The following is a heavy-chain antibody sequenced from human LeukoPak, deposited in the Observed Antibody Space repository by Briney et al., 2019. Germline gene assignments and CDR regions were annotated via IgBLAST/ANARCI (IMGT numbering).Heavy chain of an antibody. Sequence: SETLSLTGTVSGGSISSGGYYWSWIRQHLGKGLEWIGYIYYSGSTYYNPSLKSRVTISVDTSKNQFSLKLSSVTAADTAVYYCARGGSTDPYYYGMDVWGQGTTVTVSS. CDR2: IYYSGST. CDR1: GGSISSGGYY. CDR3: ARGGSTDPYYYGMDV. V-gene: IGHV4-31*03. J-gene: IGHJ6*02. D-gene: IGHD2-2*01.